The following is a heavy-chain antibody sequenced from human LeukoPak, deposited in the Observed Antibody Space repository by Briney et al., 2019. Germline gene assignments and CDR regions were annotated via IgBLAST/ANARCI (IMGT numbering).Heavy chain of an antibody. CDR2: INHSGST. V-gene: IGHV4-34*01. D-gene: IGHD2-2*02. J-gene: IGHJ3*02. CDR3: ARGFSRIVVVPAAITYAFDI. CDR1: GGSFSGYY. Sequence: SETLSLTCAVYGGSFSGYYWSWIRQPPGKGLEWIGEINHSGSTNYNPSLKSRVTIPVDTSKNQFSLKLSSVTAADTAVYYCARGFSRIVVVPAAITYAFDIWGQGTMVTVSS.